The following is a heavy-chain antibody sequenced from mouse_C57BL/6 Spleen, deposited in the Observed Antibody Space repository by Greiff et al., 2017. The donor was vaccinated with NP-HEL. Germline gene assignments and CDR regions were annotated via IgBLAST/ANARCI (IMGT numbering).Heavy chain of an antibody. CDR1: GYTFTDYE. J-gene: IGHJ1*03. D-gene: IGHD1-1*01. V-gene: IGHV1-15*01. Sequence: QVQLQQSGAELVRPGASVTLSCKASGYTFTDYEMHWVKQTPVHGLEWIGAIDPETGGTAYNQKFKGKAILTADKSSSTAYMELRSLTSEDSAVYYCRGTTVVEWYFDVWGTGTTVTVSS. CDR3: RGTTVVEWYFDV. CDR2: IDPETGGT.